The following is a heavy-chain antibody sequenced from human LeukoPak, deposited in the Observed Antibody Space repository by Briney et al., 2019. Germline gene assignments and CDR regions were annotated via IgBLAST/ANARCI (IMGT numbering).Heavy chain of an antibody. D-gene: IGHD4-17*01. CDR2: ISAYNGNT. Sequence: ASVKVSCKASGYTFTSYGISWVRQAPGQGLEWMGWISAYNGNTNYAQKLQGRVTMTTDTSTSTAYMELRSLRSDDTAVYYCARHIGYGDYGHDAFDIWGQGTMVTVSS. V-gene: IGHV1-18*01. CDR3: ARHIGYGDYGHDAFDI. J-gene: IGHJ3*02. CDR1: GYTFTSYG.